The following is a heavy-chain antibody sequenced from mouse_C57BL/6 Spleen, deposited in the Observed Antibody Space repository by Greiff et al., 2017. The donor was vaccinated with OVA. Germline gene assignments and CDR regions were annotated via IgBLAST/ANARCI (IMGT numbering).Heavy chain of an antibody. CDR3: VRHGGSSYVAWFAY. CDR1: GFSFNTYA. J-gene: IGHJ3*01. V-gene: IGHV10-1*01. Sequence: EVMLVESGGGLVQPKGSLKLSCAASGFSFNTYAMNWVRQAPGKGLEWVARIRSKSNNYATYYADSVKDRFTISRDDSESMLYLQMNNLKTEDTAMYYCVRHGGSSYVAWFAYWGQGTLVTVSA. CDR2: IRSKSNNYAT. D-gene: IGHD1-1*01.